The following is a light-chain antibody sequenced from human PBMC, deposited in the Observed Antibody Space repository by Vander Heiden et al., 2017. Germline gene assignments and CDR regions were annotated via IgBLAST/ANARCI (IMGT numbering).Light chain of an antibody. Sequence: IVLTQSPGTLSLSPGERATLSCRASQSVRTSHLAWYQQKPGQAPRRLIYGTSSRATGIPDRFSGSGSGTDFTLTISRLEPEDFAVYYCQQYDNPPRTFGQGTKLENK. J-gene: IGKJ2*01. CDR1: QSVRTSH. V-gene: IGKV3-20*01. CDR3: QQYDNPPRT. CDR2: GTS.